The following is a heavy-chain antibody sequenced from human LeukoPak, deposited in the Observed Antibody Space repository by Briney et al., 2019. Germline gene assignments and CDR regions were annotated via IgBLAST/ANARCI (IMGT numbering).Heavy chain of an antibody. Sequence: SETLSLTCTVSGGFISSYYWSWIRQPAGKGLEWIGRIYTSGSTNYNPSLKSRVTMSVDTSKNQFSLKLSSVTAADTVVYYCARELGYSGSYYLDYWGQGTLVTVSS. CDR1: GGFISSYY. J-gene: IGHJ4*02. CDR2: IYTSGST. CDR3: ARELGYSGSYYLDY. D-gene: IGHD1-26*01. V-gene: IGHV4-4*07.